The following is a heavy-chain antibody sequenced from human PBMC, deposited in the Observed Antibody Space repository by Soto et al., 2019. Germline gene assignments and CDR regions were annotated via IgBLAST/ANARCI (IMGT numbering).Heavy chain of an antibody. V-gene: IGHV3-7*03. CDR3: ARGLCPAICCPTTISNWFDP. CDR2: IKQDGSEK. Sequence: PGGSLRLSCAASGFTFSDYWMNWVRQTPGKGLGWVATIKQDGSEKYYVDSVKGRFSISRDNVKTSLYLQMNSLRADDTAVYYCARGLCPAICCPTTISNWFDPWGQGTLVTVSS. CDR1: GFTFSDYW. J-gene: IGHJ5*02. D-gene: IGHD1-26*01.